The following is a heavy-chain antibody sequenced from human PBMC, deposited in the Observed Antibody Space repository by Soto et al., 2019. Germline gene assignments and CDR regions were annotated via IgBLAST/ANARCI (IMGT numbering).Heavy chain of an antibody. CDR3: ARGLPKVAGGAFDI. V-gene: IGHV3-33*01. J-gene: IGHJ3*02. Sequence: QVHLVESGGGVVRPGRSLTLSCAASGFSFRTSGMHWVRQAPGKGLEWVTGMWYDGHVEGYLDSVKGRFTISRDNSNSLMSLQMSNLRVDDTAVYYCARGLPKVAGGAFDIWGHGTMVTVSS. CDR1: GFSFRTSG. CDR2: MWYDGHVE. D-gene: IGHD2-15*01.